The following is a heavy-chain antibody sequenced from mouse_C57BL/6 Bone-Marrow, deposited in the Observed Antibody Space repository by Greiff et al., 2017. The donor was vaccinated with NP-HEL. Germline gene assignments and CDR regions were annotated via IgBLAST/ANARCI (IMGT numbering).Heavy chain of an antibody. V-gene: IGHV1-81*01. Sequence: VKLQESGAELARPGASVKLSCKASGYTFTSYGISWVKQRTGQGLEWIGEIYPRSGNPYYNEKFKGKATLTADKSSSTAYMELRSLTSEDSAGYFCANYYYGSSFAYWGQGTLVTVSA. CDR1: GYTFTSYG. CDR3: ANYYYGSSFAY. D-gene: IGHD1-1*01. CDR2: IYPRSGNP. J-gene: IGHJ3*01.